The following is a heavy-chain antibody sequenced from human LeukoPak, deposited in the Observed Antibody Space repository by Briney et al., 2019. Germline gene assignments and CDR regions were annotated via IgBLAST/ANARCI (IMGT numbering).Heavy chain of an antibody. D-gene: IGHD4-17*01. V-gene: IGHV1-2*02. CDR2: INPNSGGT. CDR1: GYTFTGYY. CDR3: ARLDYGDYGGGDY. J-gene: IGHJ4*02. Sequence: TAVKVSCKASGYTFTGYYMHGVRQAPAQGLEWMGWINPNSGGTNYAQKFQGRVNMTRDTSISTAYMELSRLRSEDTAVYYRARLDYGDYGGGDYWGQGTLVTVSS.